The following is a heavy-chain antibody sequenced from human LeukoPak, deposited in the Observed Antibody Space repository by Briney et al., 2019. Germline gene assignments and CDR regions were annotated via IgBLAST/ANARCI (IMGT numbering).Heavy chain of an antibody. D-gene: IGHD3-16*01. V-gene: IGHV5-51*01. CDR3: ARRGKSAFDV. CDR2: IHPVDSHT. CDR1: GFSFTSYW. Sequence: GESLQISCKSYGFSFTSYWIGWVRQMPGKGLEWMGIIHPVDSHTRYSPSFQGQVSISADKSISTAYLQWSSLKASDTAMYYCARRGKSAFDVWGQGNMVPVSS. J-gene: IGHJ3*01.